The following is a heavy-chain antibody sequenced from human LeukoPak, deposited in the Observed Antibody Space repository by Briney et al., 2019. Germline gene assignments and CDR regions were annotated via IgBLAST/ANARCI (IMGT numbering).Heavy chain of an antibody. CDR2: IYPGDSDT. Sequence: GESLKISCQGSGYSFTSYWIGWVRQMPGKGLEWMGIIYPGDSDTRYSPSFQGQVTISADKSISTAYLQWSSLKASDTAMYYCARSTYCGGDCYPTWFDPWGQGTLVTVSS. CDR1: GYSFTSYW. CDR3: ARSTYCGGDCYPTWFDP. J-gene: IGHJ5*02. V-gene: IGHV5-51*01. D-gene: IGHD2-21*02.